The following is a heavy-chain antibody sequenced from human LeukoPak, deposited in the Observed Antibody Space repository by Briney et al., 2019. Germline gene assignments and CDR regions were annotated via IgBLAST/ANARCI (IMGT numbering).Heavy chain of an antibody. V-gene: IGHV3-23*01. D-gene: IGHD5-24*01. Sequence: GGSLRLSCAASGFTFSSRAMSWVRQAPGKGLEWVSVISGSGDTTYYADSVKGRFTISRDNYKNTLYLQMNSLRAEDTAVYYCAEAPRDGYNYFDYWGQGTLVTVSS. J-gene: IGHJ4*02. CDR3: AEAPRDGYNYFDY. CDR1: GFTFSSRA. CDR2: ISGSGDTT.